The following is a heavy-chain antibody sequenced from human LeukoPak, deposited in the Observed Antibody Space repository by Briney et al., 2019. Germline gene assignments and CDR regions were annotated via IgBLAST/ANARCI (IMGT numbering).Heavy chain of an antibody. CDR3: ARDPSGTTAWFDP. Sequence: GGSLRLSCAASGFTFSNYAMHWVRQAPGKGLEWVAVISYDGSNKFYADSVKGRFTISRDNAKNSLYLQMNSLRAEDTAVYYCARDPSGTTAWFDPWGQGTLVTVSS. V-gene: IGHV3-30-3*01. D-gene: IGHD1-1*01. J-gene: IGHJ5*02. CDR1: GFTFSNYA. CDR2: ISYDGSNK.